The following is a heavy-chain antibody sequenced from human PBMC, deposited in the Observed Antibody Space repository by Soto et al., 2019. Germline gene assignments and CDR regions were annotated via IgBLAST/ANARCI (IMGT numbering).Heavy chain of an antibody. CDR1: GGTFSSYA. D-gene: IGHD5-12*01. CDR2: IIPIFGTA. CDR3: ARGRGGYDPYYYYYYYGMDV. V-gene: IGHV1-69*06. Sequence: QVQLVQSGAEVKKPGSSVKVSCKASGGTFSSYAISWVRQAPGQGLEWMGGIIPIFGTANYAQKFQGRVTITAYKSTSTCYMERRSLRSEDTAVYYCARGRGGYDPYYYYYYYGMDVWCQGTTVTVSS. J-gene: IGHJ6*02.